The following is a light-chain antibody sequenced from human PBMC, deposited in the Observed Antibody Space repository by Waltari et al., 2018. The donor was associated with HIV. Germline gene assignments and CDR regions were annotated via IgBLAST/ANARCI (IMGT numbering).Light chain of an antibody. CDR2: EVS. Sequence: SITISCTGSSSDIGGYNYVSWYLQHPDKAPKLIIYEVSNRPSGVSNRFSASKSGNTASLTISGLQAEDEADYYCSSYSATNSRYVFGTGTKVTVL. CDR3: SSYSATNSRYV. V-gene: IGLV2-14*01. CDR1: SSDIGGYNY. J-gene: IGLJ1*01.